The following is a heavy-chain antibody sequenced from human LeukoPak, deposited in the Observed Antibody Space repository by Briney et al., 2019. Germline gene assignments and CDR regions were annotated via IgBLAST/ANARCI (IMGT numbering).Heavy chain of an antibody. CDR1: GFSFSSYA. CDR2: ISSSGSTI. V-gene: IGHV3-48*04. CDR3: ARDLDCSSTSCYKADAFDI. J-gene: IGHJ3*02. D-gene: IGHD2-2*02. Sequence: GGSLRLSCAASGFSFSSYAMSWVRQAPGKGLEWVSYISSSGSTIYYADSVKGRFTISRDNAKNSLYLQMNSLRAEDTAVYYCARDLDCSSTSCYKADAFDIWGQGTMVTVSS.